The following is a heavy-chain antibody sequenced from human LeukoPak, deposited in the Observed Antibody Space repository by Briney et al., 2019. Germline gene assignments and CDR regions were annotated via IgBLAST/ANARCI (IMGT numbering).Heavy chain of an antibody. V-gene: IGHV4-59*12. D-gene: IGHD2-2*02. J-gene: IGHJ4*02. CDR3: AGTYMSYFDY. CDR2: IYYSGST. Sequence: ASETLSLTCTVSGGPISSYFWSWIRQPPGKGPEWIGYIYYSGSTNYNPSLKGRVTISVDTSKNQFSLKLGSVTAADTAVYYCAGTYMSYFDYWGQGTLVTVSS. CDR1: GGPISSYF.